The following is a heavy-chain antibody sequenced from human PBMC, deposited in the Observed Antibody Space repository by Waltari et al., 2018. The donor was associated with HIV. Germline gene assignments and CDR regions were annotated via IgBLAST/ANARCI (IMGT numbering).Heavy chain of an antibody. CDR1: GYTFNSHD. D-gene: IGHD3-22*01. CDR2: MNPNSGNT. J-gene: IGHJ4*02. Sequence: QVQRVQYGAEVKKPGASVKVSCQASGYTFNSHDINWVRQATGQGLEWMGWMNPNSGNTGYAQEFQGRVTMTRNTSISTAFMEVSSLRSEDTAVYYCARVYYDSSGYYGAAGYWGQGTLVTVSS. V-gene: IGHV1-8*01. CDR3: ARVYYDSSGYYGAAGY.